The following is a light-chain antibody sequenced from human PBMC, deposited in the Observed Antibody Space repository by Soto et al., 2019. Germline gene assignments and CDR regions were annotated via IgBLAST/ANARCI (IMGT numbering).Light chain of an antibody. CDR2: DAS. V-gene: IGKV3-20*01. Sequence: EFVLTQSPATLSLSPGERATLSCRASQSVSSYLAWYQQKPGQAPRLLIYDASNRATGIPARFSGSGSGTDFTLTISRLEPGDFAVYYCQQYGSSPTFGQGTRLEIK. CDR3: QQYGSSPT. J-gene: IGKJ5*01. CDR1: QSVSSY.